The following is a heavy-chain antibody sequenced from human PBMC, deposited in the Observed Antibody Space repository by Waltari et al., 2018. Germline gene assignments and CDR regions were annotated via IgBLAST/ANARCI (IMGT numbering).Heavy chain of an antibody. CDR1: GGSFSGYY. V-gene: IGHV4-34*01. Sequence: QVQLQQWGAGLLKPSETLSLTCAVYGGSFSGYYWSWIRQPPGKGLEWIGEINHSGSTNYNPSLKSRVTISVDTSKTQFSLKLSSVTAADTAVYYCARWIAAAGSGGFDYWGQGTLVTVSS. CDR2: INHSGST. CDR3: ARWIAAAGSGGFDY. D-gene: IGHD6-13*01. J-gene: IGHJ4*02.